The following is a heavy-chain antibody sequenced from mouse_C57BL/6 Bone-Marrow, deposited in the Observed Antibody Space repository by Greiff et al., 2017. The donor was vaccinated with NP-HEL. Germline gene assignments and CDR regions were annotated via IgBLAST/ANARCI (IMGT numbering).Heavy chain of an antibody. CDR2: IWRGGST. J-gene: IGHJ4*01. D-gene: IGHD2-10*01. CDR1: GFSLTSYG. CDR3: ASPTRYYYAMDY. V-gene: IGHV2-5*01. Sequence: QVQLQQSGPGLVQPSQSLSITCTVSGFSLTSYGVHWVRQYPGKGLEWLGVIWRGGSTDYNAAFMSRLSITKDNYKSQVFFKMSSLQADDTAIYYCASPTRYYYAMDYWGQGTSVTVSS.